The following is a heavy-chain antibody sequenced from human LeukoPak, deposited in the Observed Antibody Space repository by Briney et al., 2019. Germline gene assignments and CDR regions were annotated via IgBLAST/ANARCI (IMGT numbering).Heavy chain of an antibody. J-gene: IGHJ4*02. CDR1: GFTVSSNY. V-gene: IGHV3-53*04. CDR2: IYRGGST. D-gene: IGHD1-26*01. CDR3: VKDLSGTYSLDY. Sequence: PGGSLRLSCAASGFTVSSNYMSWVRQAPGKGLEWVSVIYRGGSTYYADSVKGRFTISRHISQNTLYLQMNSLRAEDTAVYYCVKDLSGTYSLDYWGQGNLVTVSS.